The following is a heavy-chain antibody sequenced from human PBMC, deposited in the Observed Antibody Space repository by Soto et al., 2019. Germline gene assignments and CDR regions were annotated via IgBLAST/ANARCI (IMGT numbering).Heavy chain of an antibody. CDR3: ASILSGYKYNWFDP. CDR1: GFTFSSYS. CDR2: ISSSSSYI. Sequence: EVQLVESGGGLVKPGGSLRLSCAASGFTFSSYSMNWVRQAPGKGLEWVSSISSSSSYIYYADSVKGRFTISRDNAKNSLYLQMNSLRAEETAVYYCASILSGYKYNWFDPWGQGTLVTVSS. D-gene: IGHD3-9*01. J-gene: IGHJ5*02. V-gene: IGHV3-21*01.